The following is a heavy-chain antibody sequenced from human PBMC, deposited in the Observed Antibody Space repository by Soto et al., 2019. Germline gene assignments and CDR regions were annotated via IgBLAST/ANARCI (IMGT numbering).Heavy chain of an antibody. CDR1: GGTFSSYT. J-gene: IGHJ4*02. D-gene: IGHD3-9*01. CDR2: IIPILGIA. CDR3: ATILTGYYSGIDY. V-gene: IGHV1-69*02. Sequence: QVQLVQSGAEVKKPGSSVKVSCKASGGTFSSYTISWVRQAPGQGLEWMGRIIPILGIANYAQKFQGRVTITADKSTSTAYMELSSLRSEDTAVYYCATILTGYYSGIDYWGQGTLVTVSS.